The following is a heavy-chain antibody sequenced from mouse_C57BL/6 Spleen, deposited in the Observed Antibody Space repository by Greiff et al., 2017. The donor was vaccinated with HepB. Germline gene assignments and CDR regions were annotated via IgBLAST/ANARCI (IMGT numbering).Heavy chain of an antibody. CDR1: GYTFTSYG. D-gene: IGHD1-1*01. V-gene: IGHV1-81*01. CDR2: IYPRSGNT. J-gene: IGHJ3*01. CDR3: ARRDGSSQFAY. Sequence: QVHVKQSGAELARPGASVKLSCKASGYTFTSYGISWVKQRTGQGLEWIGEIYPRSGNTYYNEKFKGKATLTADKSSSTAYMELRSLTSEDSAVYFCARRDGSSQFAYWGQGTLVTVSA.